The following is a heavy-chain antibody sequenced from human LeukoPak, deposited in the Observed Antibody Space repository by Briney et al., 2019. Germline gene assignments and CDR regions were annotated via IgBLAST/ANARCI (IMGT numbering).Heavy chain of an antibody. D-gene: IGHD2-2*01. CDR1: GFTFSSYS. V-gene: IGHV3-21*01. Sequence: GGSLRLSCAASGFTFSSYSMNWVRQAPGKGLEWVSSISSSSSYIYYADSVKGRFTISRDNAKNSLYLQMDSLRAEDTAVYYCAVVVVPAAVDYWGQGTLVTVSS. J-gene: IGHJ4*02. CDR2: ISSSSSYI. CDR3: AVVVVPAAVDY.